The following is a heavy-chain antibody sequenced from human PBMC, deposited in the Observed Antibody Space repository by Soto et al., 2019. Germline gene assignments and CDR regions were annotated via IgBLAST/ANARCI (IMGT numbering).Heavy chain of an antibody. V-gene: IGHV1-8*01. Sequence: QVQLVQSGAEVKKPGASVKVSCKASGYTFTSYDINWVRQATGQGLEWMGWMNPNSGNTGYAQKFQGRVTMTRNTSISTAYMELSSLRSEDTPVYYCARPSPLAAGTVPTDYWGQGTLVTVSS. CDR2: MNPNSGNT. CDR3: ARPSPLAAGTVPTDY. CDR1: GYTFTSYD. J-gene: IGHJ4*02. D-gene: IGHD6-13*01.